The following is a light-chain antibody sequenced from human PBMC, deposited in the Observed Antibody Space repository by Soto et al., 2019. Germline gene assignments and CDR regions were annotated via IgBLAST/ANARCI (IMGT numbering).Light chain of an antibody. Sequence: EIALTQSTGTLSLSPGERASLSCRASQRIANSLAWYQQKPGQAPRLLIFGASNRATGIPDRFSGSGSGTDFTLTISRLEPEDFAVYHCQQYGVSPRTFGQGTNVDI. CDR2: GAS. V-gene: IGKV3-20*01. CDR3: QQYGVSPRT. CDR1: QRIANS. J-gene: IGKJ1*01.